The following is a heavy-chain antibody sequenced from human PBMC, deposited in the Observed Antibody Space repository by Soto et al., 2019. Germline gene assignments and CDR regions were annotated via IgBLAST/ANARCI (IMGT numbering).Heavy chain of an antibody. CDR2: IYYSGTT. D-gene: IGHD4-17*01. V-gene: IGHV4-59*01. CDR3: AREESTTVFDY. J-gene: IGHJ4*02. CDR1: GGSISSYY. Sequence: PSETLSLTCTVSGGSISSYYWSWIRQPPGKGLEWIGYIYYSGTTNYNPSLKSRVTISVDTSKNQFSLKLSSVTAADTAMYYCAREESTTVFDYWGQGTLVTVSS.